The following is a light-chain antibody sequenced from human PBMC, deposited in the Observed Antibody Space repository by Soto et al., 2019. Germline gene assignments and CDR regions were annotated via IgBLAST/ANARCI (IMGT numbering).Light chain of an antibody. CDR3: SSYTSSSNLYV. CDR1: SSDVGANNY. Sequence: QSALTQPASVSGSPGQSITISCTGTSSDVGANNYVSWYQQHPGKASKLMIYDVTHRPSEISNRFSGSQSGNTPSLTISGLQDDDEADYYCSSYTSSSNLYVFGTGTKLTVL. J-gene: IGLJ1*01. CDR2: DVT. V-gene: IGLV2-14*01.